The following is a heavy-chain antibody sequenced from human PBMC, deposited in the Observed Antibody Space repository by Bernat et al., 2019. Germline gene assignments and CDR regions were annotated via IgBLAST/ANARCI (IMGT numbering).Heavy chain of an antibody. J-gene: IGHJ3*02. D-gene: IGHD2-2*01. CDR3: ARPGYCSSSRCYADDAFDI. CDR1: GFNFSSYS. CDR2: ISTGSSII. V-gene: IGHV3-48*02. Sequence: EVQLVESGGGLVQPGGSLSLSCAASGFNFSSYSMNWVCQASGKGPEWVSYISTGSSIIYYADSVRGRFTIARDNAQNSMYLQMNSLRDEDTTVYYCARPGYCSSSRCYADDAFDIWGQGTMVTVSS.